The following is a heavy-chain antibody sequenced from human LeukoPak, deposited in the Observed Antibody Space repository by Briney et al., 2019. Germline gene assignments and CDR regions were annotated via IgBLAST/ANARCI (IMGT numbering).Heavy chain of an antibody. CDR3: AKDLWFGELNNWFDP. Sequence: GGSLRLSCAASGFTFSSSAMSWVRQAPGKGLEWVSAISGSGGSTYYADSVKGRFTISRDSSKNTLYLQMNSLRAEDTAVYYCAKDLWFGELNNWFDPWGQGTLVTVSS. V-gene: IGHV3-23*01. D-gene: IGHD3-10*01. CDR2: ISGSGGST. CDR1: GFTFSSSA. J-gene: IGHJ5*02.